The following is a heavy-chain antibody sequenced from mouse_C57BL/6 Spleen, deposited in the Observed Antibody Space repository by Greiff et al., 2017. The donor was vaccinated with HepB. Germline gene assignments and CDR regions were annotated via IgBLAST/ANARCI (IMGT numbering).Heavy chain of an antibody. J-gene: IGHJ4*01. CDR3: AREGYEGDYAMDY. D-gene: IGHD3-2*02. V-gene: IGHV1-81*01. Sequence: QVQLQQSGAELARPGASVKLSCKASGYTFTSYGISWVKQRTGQGLEWIGEIYPRSGNTYYNEKFKGKATLTADKSSSTAYMELRSLKSEDSAVYFWAREGYEGDYAMDYWGQGTSVTVSS. CDR1: GYTFTSYG. CDR2: IYPRSGNT.